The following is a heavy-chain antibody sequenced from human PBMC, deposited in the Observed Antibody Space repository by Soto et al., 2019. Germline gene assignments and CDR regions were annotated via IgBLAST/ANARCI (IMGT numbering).Heavy chain of an antibody. CDR3: ARHDAPEIHCSGGSCYSSDYYYYMDV. CDR1: GYSFTSYW. V-gene: IGHV5-51*01. Sequence: PGESLKISCKGSGYSFTSYWIGWVRQMPGKGLEWMGIIYPGDSDTRYSPSFQGQVTISADKSISTAYLQWSSPKASDTAMYYCARHDAPEIHCSGGSCYSSDYYYYMDVWGKGTTVTVSS. CDR2: IYPGDSDT. J-gene: IGHJ6*03. D-gene: IGHD2-15*01.